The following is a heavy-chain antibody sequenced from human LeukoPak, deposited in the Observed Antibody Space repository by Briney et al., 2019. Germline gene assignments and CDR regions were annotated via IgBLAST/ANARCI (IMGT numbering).Heavy chain of an antibody. CDR2: IYYSGST. Sequence: SETLSLTCTVSGGSISSSSYYWGWIRQPPGKGLEWIGSIYYSGSTFYNPSLKSRVTMSVDTSKNQLSLKVNSMTAADTAVYYCARVKNSSGWKVDYWGQGTLVTVSS. J-gene: IGHJ4*02. D-gene: IGHD6-19*01. CDR3: ARVKNSSGWKVDY. CDR1: GGSISSSSYY. V-gene: IGHV4-39*07.